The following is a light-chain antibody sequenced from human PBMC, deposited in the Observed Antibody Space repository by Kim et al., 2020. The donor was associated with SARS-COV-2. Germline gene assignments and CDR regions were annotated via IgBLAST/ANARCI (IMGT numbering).Light chain of an antibody. CDR3: QQRSQWPLT. Sequence: EIVLTQSPATLSLSPGETATLSCRASQSVGISLAWYQQKPGQAPRLVMYEAYNRATGFPARFSGSWSGTDLTLTISGLEAEDFAVYYCQQRSQWPLTFGGGTKVDIK. V-gene: IGKV3-11*01. CDR1: QSVGIS. CDR2: EAY. J-gene: IGKJ4*01.